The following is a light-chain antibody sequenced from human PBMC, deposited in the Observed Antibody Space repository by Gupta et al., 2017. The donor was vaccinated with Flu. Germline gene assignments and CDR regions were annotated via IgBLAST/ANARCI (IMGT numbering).Light chain of an antibody. CDR2: GNT. CDR1: SSNIGANYD. CDR3: QSYDSGLSSYV. J-gene: IGLJ1*01. V-gene: IGLV1-40*01. Sequence: QSVLTQPPSVSGAQGQRVTISCTGSSSNIGANYDVHWYPQLPGTAPKLLIYGNTNRPSGVPDRFSGSKSGTSPSLAITGLQAEDEADYYCQSYDSGLSSYVFGAGTKVTVL.